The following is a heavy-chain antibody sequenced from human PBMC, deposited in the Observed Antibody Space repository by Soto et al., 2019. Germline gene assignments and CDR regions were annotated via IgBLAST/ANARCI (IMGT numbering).Heavy chain of an antibody. Sequence: QVQLVESGGGVVQPGRSLRLSCAASGFTLINYAMHWVRQAPGKGLEWLGVISDDGDNKYYADSVKGRFTISRDNSNNTLYRQMNSVRTEDTAVYYCARDRYSSSTLFDFWGQGTLVTVSS. CDR1: GFTLINYA. J-gene: IGHJ4*02. D-gene: IGHD6-6*01. CDR2: ISDDGDNK. CDR3: ARDRYSSSTLFDF. V-gene: IGHV3-30-3*01.